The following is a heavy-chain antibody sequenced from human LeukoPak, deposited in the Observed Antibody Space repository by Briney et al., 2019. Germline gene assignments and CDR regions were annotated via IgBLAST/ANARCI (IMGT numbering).Heavy chain of an antibody. Sequence: SETLSLTCTVSGGSISSSSYYWSWIRQPPGKGLEWIGYIYYSGSTNYNPSLKSRVTISVDTSKNQFSLKLSSVTAADTAVYYCARVRYYGSGSYSISRSFAFDIWGQGTMVTVSS. V-gene: IGHV4-61*01. CDR2: IYYSGST. J-gene: IGHJ3*02. CDR3: ARVRYYGSGSYSISRSFAFDI. D-gene: IGHD3-10*01. CDR1: GGSISSSSYY.